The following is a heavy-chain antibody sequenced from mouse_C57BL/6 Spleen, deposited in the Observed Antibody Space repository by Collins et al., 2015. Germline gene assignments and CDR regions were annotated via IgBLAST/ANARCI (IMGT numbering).Heavy chain of an antibody. CDR1: GYAFSSSW. V-gene: IGHV1-82*01. J-gene: IGHJ3*01. Sequence: QVQLQQSGPELVKPGASVKISCIASGYAFSSSWMNWVKQRPGQGLEWIGRIYPGDGDTNYNGKFKGKATLTADKSSSTAYMQLSSLTSVDSAVYFCARDDGYPFAYWGQGTLVTVSA. D-gene: IGHD2-3*01. CDR2: IYPGDGDT. CDR3: ARDDGYPFAY.